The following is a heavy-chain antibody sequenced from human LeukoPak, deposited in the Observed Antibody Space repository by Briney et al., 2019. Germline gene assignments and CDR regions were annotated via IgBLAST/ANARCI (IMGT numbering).Heavy chain of an antibody. V-gene: IGHV3-30*18. D-gene: IGHD5/OR15-5a*01. CDR3: AKSVPSGY. CDR2: ISYDGSNK. CDR1: GFTFSSYG. J-gene: IGHJ4*02. Sequence: GGSLRLSCAASGFTFSSYGMHWVRQAPGKGLEWVAVISYDGSNKYYADSVKGRFTISRDNSKNTLYLQMNSLRAEDTAMYYCAKSVPSGYWGQGTLVTVSS.